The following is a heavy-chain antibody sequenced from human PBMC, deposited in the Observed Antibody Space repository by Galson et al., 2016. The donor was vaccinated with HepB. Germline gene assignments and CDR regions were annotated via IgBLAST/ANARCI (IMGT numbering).Heavy chain of an antibody. V-gene: IGHV4-34*01. CDR3: ARRHYFDFWNTAYAERNVWFDP. D-gene: IGHD3-3*01. Sequence: ETLSLTCAVHGASLSGPYWSWIRQAPGKGLEWIGEVNDSGTTKVSPSLKSRVAMSADTSRNQFSLELRSVTAADTAVYFCARRHYFDFWNTAYAERNVWFDPWGPGVLVTVSS. CDR1: GASLSGPY. J-gene: IGHJ5*02. CDR2: VNDSGTT.